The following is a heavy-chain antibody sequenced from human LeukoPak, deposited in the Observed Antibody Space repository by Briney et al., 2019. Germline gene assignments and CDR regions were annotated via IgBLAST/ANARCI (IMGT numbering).Heavy chain of an antibody. CDR2: IWSDGSNK. CDR3: ARPVDTASVNRYLYY. Sequence: PGRSLRLSCAASGFTFSSYGMHWVRQAPRKGLEWVAVIWSDGSNKDYADSVRGRFTISRDNSKNTLYLQMNSLRAEDTAVYYCARPVDTASVNRYLYYWGQGTLVTVSS. D-gene: IGHD5-18*01. CDR1: GFTFSSYG. V-gene: IGHV3-33*01. J-gene: IGHJ4*02.